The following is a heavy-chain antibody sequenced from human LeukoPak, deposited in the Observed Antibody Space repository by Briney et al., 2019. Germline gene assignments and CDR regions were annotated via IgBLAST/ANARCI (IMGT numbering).Heavy chain of an antibody. CDR1: GGTFSSYA. CDR2: ITPILGIA. V-gene: IGHV1-69*04. D-gene: IGHD3-22*01. Sequence: AASVKVSCKASGGTFSSYAISWVRQAPGQGLEWMGRITPILGIANYAQKLQGRVTITADKSTSTAYMELSSLRSEDTAVYYCAIGGIYYDSSGWDIWGQGTMVTVSS. CDR3: AIGGIYYDSSGWDI. J-gene: IGHJ3*02.